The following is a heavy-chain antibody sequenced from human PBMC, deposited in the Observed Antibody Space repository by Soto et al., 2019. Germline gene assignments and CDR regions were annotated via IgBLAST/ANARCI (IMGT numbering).Heavy chain of an antibody. CDR2: ISYSGST. J-gene: IGHJ5*02. CDR1: GASITTYY. D-gene: IGHD2-15*01. CDR3: ARDLKEYCSDGKCNWFDP. Sequence: PSETLSLTCTVSGASITTYYWSWIRQPPGKGLEWIGYISYSGSTDYNPSLKSRVTISFDASKNQISLQVRSATAADAAVYYFARDLKEYCSDGKCNWFDPWGQGTLVTVSS. V-gene: IGHV4-59*01.